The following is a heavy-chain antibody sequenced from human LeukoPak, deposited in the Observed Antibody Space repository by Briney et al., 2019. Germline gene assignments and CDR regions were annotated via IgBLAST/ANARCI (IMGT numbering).Heavy chain of an antibody. Sequence: QSGGSLRLSCAASGFTFSSYGMHWVRQAPGKGLEWVAVISYDGSNKYYADSVKGRFTISRDNSKNTLYLQMNSLRAEDTAVYYCAKDGTLYYDFWSGPNYMDVWGKGTTVTVSS. CDR2: ISYDGSNK. CDR3: AKDGTLYYDFWSGPNYMDV. CDR1: GFTFSSYG. J-gene: IGHJ6*03. D-gene: IGHD3-3*01. V-gene: IGHV3-30*18.